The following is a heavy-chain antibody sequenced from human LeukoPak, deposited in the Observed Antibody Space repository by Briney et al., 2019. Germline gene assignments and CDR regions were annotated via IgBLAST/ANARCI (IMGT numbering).Heavy chain of an antibody. J-gene: IGHJ6*02. D-gene: IGHD2-15*01. V-gene: IGHV4-39*01. CDR1: GGSISSSSYY. CDR2: IYYSGST. CDR3: ASTRYCSGGSCYPLYYYYYGMDV. Sequence: PSETLSLTCTVSGGSISSSSYYWGWLRQPPGKGLEWIGSIYYSGSTYYHPSLKSRVTISVDTSKNQFSLKLSSVTAADTAVYYCASTRYCSGGSCYPLYYYYYGMDVWGQGTTVTVSS.